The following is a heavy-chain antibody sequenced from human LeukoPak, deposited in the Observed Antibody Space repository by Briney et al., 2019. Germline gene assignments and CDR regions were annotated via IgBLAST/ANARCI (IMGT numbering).Heavy chain of an antibody. V-gene: IGHV1-69*13. CDR1: GGTFSSYA. Sequence: SVKVSCKASGGTFSSYAISWVRQAPGQGLEWMGGIIPIFGTANYAQKFQGRVTITADESTSTAYMELSSLRSEDTAVYYCSRKYSSSSPYYYYGMDVWGQGTTVTVSS. D-gene: IGHD6-6*01. J-gene: IGHJ6*02. CDR2: IIPIFGTA. CDR3: SRKYSSSSPYYYYGMDV.